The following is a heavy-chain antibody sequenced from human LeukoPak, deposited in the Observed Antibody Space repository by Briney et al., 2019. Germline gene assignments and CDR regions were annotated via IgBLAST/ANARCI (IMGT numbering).Heavy chain of an antibody. J-gene: IGHJ3*02. Sequence: GGSLRLSCAASGFTFDDYGMSWVRQAPGKGLEWVSAISGSGGSTYYADSVKGRFTISRDNSKNTLYLQMNSLRAEDTAVYYCAKGLLVRAFDIWGQGTMVTVSS. CDR2: ISGSGGST. D-gene: IGHD2-15*01. CDR3: AKGLLVRAFDI. V-gene: IGHV3-23*01. CDR1: GFTFDDYG.